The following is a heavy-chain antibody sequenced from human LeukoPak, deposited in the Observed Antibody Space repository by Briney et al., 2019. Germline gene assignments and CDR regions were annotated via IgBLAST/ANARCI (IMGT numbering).Heavy chain of an antibody. J-gene: IGHJ6*02. CDR3: AKGRYQLTPRAALDV. CDR1: GANFDDYA. CDR2: INGNGGST. V-gene: IGHV3-43*02. D-gene: IGHD4-23*01. Sequence: GGSLRLSCAASGANFDDYAMHWVRQAPGKGLEWVSLINGNGGSTYFADSVKGRFTISRDNTKNSLHLQMSNLRTEDTAVYYCAKGRYQLTPRAALDVWGQGTTVTVSS.